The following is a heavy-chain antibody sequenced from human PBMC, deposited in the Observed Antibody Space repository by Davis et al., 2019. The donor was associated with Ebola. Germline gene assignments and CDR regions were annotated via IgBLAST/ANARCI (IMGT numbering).Heavy chain of an antibody. CDR2: IYPGDSET. V-gene: IGHV5-51*01. CDR1: GYILTTYW. CDR3: VRLAPRDTVTTIDI. Sequence: GESLKISCQSSGYILTTYWIGLVRQLPGKGLERMGNIYPGDSETRSSPSFHGHVTISADKSRTTAYLQWGSLKASDTGMYYCVRLAPRDTVTTIDIWGQGTLVTVSS. J-gene: IGHJ4*02. D-gene: IGHD4-17*01.